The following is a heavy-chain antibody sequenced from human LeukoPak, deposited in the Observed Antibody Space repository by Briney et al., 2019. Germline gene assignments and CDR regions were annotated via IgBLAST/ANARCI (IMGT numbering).Heavy chain of an antibody. CDR1: GYTFTSYG. CDR3: ARDSMVRGVIPYYYMDV. Sequence: ASVKVSCKASGYTFTSYGISWVRQAPGQGLEWMGWISAYNGNTNYAQKLQGRVTMTTDTSTSTAYMELRSLRSDDTAVYYCARDSMVRGVIPYYYMDVWGKGTTVTVSS. V-gene: IGHV1-18*01. D-gene: IGHD3-10*01. CDR2: ISAYNGNT. J-gene: IGHJ6*03.